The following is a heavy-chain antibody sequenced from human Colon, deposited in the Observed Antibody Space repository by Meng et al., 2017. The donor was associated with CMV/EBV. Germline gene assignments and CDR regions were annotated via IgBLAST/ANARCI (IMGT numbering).Heavy chain of an antibody. CDR2: VVLVSGNT. CDR3: VGGEGPNKYFTF. CDR1: GFTFST. D-gene: IGHD2-21*01. J-gene: IGHJ4*02. V-gene: IGHV1-58*01. Sequence: SVKVSCKASGFTFSTLQWVRQARGQRPEWIGWVVLVSGNTHFAQEFQGRVTISWDMSTSTSYMDFSTVRSDDTAVYYCVGGEGPNKYFTFWGQGTLVTVFS.